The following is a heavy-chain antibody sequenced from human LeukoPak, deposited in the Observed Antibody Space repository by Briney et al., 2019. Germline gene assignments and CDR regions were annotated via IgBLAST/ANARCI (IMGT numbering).Heavy chain of an antibody. D-gene: IGHD6-19*01. J-gene: IGHJ4*02. CDR1: GFTFSSYG. Sequence: GGSLRLSCAASGFTFSSYGMSWVRQAPGKGLEWVANIKQDGSEKYYVDSVKGRFTISRDNSKNSLYLQMNSLRDEDTAVYYCARETSGWCFGFWGQGTLVSVSS. CDR2: IKQDGSEK. V-gene: IGHV3-7*01. CDR3: ARETSGWCFGF.